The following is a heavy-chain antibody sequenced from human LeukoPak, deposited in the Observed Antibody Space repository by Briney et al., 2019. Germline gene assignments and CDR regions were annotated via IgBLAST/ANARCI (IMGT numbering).Heavy chain of an antibody. Sequence: SGPTLVKPTQTLTLTCTLSGFSVITGEVGVGWIRQPPGKALEWLTFIYWNDYKHYSPSLKSRLSISRDTSKNQVVLTMTNVGPVDTATYYCARRKKGYYYGMDVWGQGTTVTVSS. CDR1: GFSVITGEVG. V-gene: IGHV2-5*01. J-gene: IGHJ6*02. CDR3: ARRKKGYYYGMDV. CDR2: IYWNDYK.